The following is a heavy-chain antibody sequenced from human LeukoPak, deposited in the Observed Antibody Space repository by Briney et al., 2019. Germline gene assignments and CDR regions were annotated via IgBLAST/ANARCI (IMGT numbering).Heavy chain of an antibody. V-gene: IGHV3-30-3*01. CDR3: AREGTARDAFDI. CDR1: GFTFSYYA. J-gene: IGHJ3*02. CDR2: ISSDGSDK. D-gene: IGHD2-21*02. Sequence: PGRSLRLSCAASGFTFSYYAMHWVRQAPGKGLEWVAFISSDGSDKYYADSMKGRFTISRDKSKNTLYLQMTSLRGEDTAMYYCAREGTARDAFDIWGQGTMVTVSS.